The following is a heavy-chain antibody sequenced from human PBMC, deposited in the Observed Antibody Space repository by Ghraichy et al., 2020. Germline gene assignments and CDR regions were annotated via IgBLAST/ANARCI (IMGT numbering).Heavy chain of an antibody. CDR2: IKPDGSEN. CDR1: GFTFTSSW. J-gene: IGHJ4*01. D-gene: IGHD3-10*01. Sequence: GGSLRLSCAASGFTFTSSWMNWVRQAPGKELEWVAGIKPDGSENYHVDSVTGRFTISRANARNSLYLQMNSLRAEDTAFYYCTRDRAFKCFDYWGHGTLVTVSS. V-gene: IGHV3-7*03. CDR3: TRDRAFKCFDY.